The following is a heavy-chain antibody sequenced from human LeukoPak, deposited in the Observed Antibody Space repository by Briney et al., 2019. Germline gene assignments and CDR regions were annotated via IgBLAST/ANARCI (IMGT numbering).Heavy chain of an antibody. D-gene: IGHD7-27*01. CDR1: GFTSTSYY. J-gene: IGHJ4*02. CDR2: IRNDESGK. CDR3: ARDYNWGVDY. V-gene: IGHV3-30*02. Sequence: GGSLRLSCAASGFTSTSYYMHWVRQAPGKGLEWVSFIRNDESGKYYADSVKGRFTISRDNSKNTVYLQMNSLRVEDTALYYCARDYNWGVDYWGQGTLVTVSS.